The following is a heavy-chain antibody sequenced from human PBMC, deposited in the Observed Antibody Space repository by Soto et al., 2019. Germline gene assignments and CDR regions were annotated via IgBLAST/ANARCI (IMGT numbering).Heavy chain of an antibody. CDR2: ISDSGATT. D-gene: IGHD6-19*01. CDR3: AKEDTSSGSLDY. J-gene: IGHJ4*02. V-gene: IGHV3-23*01. Sequence: PGGSLRLSCEASGFTFSIYWMTWVRQAPGKGLEWVSGISDSGATTYYADSVRGRFTISRDNSKNTLYLQMKSLRAEDSASYYCAKEDTSSGSLDYWGQGALVTVSS. CDR1: GFTFSIYW.